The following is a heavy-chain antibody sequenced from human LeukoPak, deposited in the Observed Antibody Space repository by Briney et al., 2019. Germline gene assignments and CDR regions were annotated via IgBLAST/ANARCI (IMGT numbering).Heavy chain of an antibody. V-gene: IGHV3-21*01. Sequence: GGSLRLSCAASGFTFSRYSMNWVRQAPGKGLEWVSSISSSSSYIYYADSVRGRFTISRDNAKNSLYLQMNSLRAEDTAVYYCARGDTAMVTDFDYWGQGTLVTVSS. CDR1: GFTFSRYS. CDR2: ISSSSSYI. J-gene: IGHJ4*02. D-gene: IGHD5-18*01. CDR3: ARGDTAMVTDFDY.